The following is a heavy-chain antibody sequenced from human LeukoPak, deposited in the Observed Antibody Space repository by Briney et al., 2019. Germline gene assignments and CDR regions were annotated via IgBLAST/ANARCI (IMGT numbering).Heavy chain of an antibody. CDR3: ARGGYYYENSGYYYDY. Sequence: GASVKVSCKTSGYTFTTFGITWVRQAPGQGLEWMGWISGYNGNTNYAQKLQGRVTVTTDTSTTTAYLELRRLRDDDTAVYYCARGGYYYENSGYYYDYWGQGALVTVSS. CDR2: ISGYNGNT. CDR1: GYTFTTFG. D-gene: IGHD3-22*01. J-gene: IGHJ4*02. V-gene: IGHV1-18*01.